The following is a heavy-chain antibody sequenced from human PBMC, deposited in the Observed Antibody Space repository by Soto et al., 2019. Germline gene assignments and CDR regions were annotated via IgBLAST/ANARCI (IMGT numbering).Heavy chain of an antibody. V-gene: IGHV1-18*01. D-gene: IGHD6-19*01. CDR1: GYTFTSYG. Sequence: ASVKVSCKASGYTFTSYGISWVRQAPGQGLEWMGWISAYNGNTNYAQKLQGRVTMTTDTSTSTAYMELRSLRAEDTAVYYCGRGSGWPTPEYYYYYGMDVWGQGTTVTVSS. J-gene: IGHJ6*02. CDR2: ISAYNGNT. CDR3: GRGSGWPTPEYYYYYGMDV.